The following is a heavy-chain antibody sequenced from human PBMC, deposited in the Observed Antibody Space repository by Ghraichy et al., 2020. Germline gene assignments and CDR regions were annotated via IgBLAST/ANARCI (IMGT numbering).Heavy chain of an antibody. CDR1: GGSISSGGYY. J-gene: IGHJ4*02. Sequence: LYLTCTVSGGSISSGGYYWSWIRQHPGKGLEWIGYIYYSGSTYYNPSLKSRVTISVDTSKNQFSLKLSSVTAADTAVYYCARAPSNYGSGSYYLDYWGQGTLVTVSS. D-gene: IGHD3-10*01. CDR3: ARAPSNYGSGSYYLDY. CDR2: IYYSGST. V-gene: IGHV4-31*03.